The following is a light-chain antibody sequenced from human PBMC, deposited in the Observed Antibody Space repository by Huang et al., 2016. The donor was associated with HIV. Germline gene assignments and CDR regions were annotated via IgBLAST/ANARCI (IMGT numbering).Light chain of an antibody. J-gene: IGKJ5*01. CDR2: AAS. Sequence: DIQMTQSPSSLSASVGDSVTITCRASQDIDNYLAWYQHKPGQVTKLLIFAASALKSGVPPRFSGSGSGTHFSLNISSLQPEDVATYYCQKYNSAPITFGQGTRLEI. CDR1: QDIDNY. CDR3: QKYNSAPIT. V-gene: IGKV1-27*01.